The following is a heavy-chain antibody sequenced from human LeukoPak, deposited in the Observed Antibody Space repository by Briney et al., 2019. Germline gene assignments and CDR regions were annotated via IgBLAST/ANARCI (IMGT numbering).Heavy chain of an antibody. D-gene: IGHD5-18*01. CDR2: INGYGSST. CDR3: ARDAPGNTALDY. V-gene: IGHV3-74*01. Sequence: GGSLRLSCAAPGFTFISYWMHWVRQAPGKGLVWVSRINGYGSSTDFADSVKGRLNISRDNAKNTLYLQMNSLRAEDTAVYYCARDAPGNTALDYWGQGTLVTVSS. J-gene: IGHJ4*02. CDR1: GFTFISYW.